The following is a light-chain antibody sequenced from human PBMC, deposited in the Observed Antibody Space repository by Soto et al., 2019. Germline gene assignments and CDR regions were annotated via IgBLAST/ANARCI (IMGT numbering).Light chain of an antibody. CDR1: QSVSSY. CDR3: QQRSNWPIT. Sequence: EIVLTQSPGTLSLSPGERATLSCRASQSVSSYLAWYQQKPGQAPRLLIYDASNRATGIPARFSGSGSGTDFTLTISSLEPEDFAVYYRQQRSNWPITFGQGTRLE. V-gene: IGKV3-11*01. CDR2: DAS. J-gene: IGKJ5*01.